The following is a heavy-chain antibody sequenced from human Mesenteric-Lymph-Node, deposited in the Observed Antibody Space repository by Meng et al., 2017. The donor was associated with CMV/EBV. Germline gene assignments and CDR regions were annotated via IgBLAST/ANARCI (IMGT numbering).Heavy chain of an antibody. D-gene: IGHD6-6*01. J-gene: IGHJ6*02. CDR2: ISSSGNNI. Sequence: GGSLRLSCAASGFTVSSNYMSWVRQAPGKGLEWVSSISSSGNNIYYADSLKGRFTISRDNAKNSLYLQMNSLRAEDTAVYYCARISGYSSSSLYYYYGMDVWGQGTTVTVSS. CDR1: GFTVSSNY. CDR3: ARISGYSSSSLYYYYGMDV. V-gene: IGHV3-21*01.